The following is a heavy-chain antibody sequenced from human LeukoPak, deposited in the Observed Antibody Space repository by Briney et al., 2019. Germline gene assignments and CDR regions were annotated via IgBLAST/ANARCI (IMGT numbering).Heavy chain of an antibody. D-gene: IGHD1-1*01. Sequence: GGSLRLSCAASGFTFSSYSMNWVRQAPGKGLEWVSYISSSNGISTIYYADSVKGRFTISRDNAKNSLHLQMNSLRDEDTAVYYCAREWDNWNEILRDALDFWGQGTMVTVSS. CDR2: ISSSNGISTI. J-gene: IGHJ3*01. CDR1: GFTFSSYS. CDR3: AREWDNWNEILRDALDF. V-gene: IGHV3-48*02.